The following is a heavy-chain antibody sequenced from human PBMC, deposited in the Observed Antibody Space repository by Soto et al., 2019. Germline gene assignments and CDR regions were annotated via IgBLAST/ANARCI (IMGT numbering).Heavy chain of an antibody. J-gene: IGHJ3*02. CDR2: IYWDDDK. V-gene: IGHV2-5*02. Sequence: QITLKESGPTLVKPTQTLTLTCTFSGFSLSTSGVGVGWIRQPPGKALEWLALIYWDDDKRYSPSLKSRLTITKDTSKNQVVLTMTNMDPVDTATYYWAHRLGDSSCYYYPAFDIWGQGTMVTVSS. CDR3: AHRLGDSSCYYYPAFDI. D-gene: IGHD3-22*01. CDR1: GFSLSTSGVG.